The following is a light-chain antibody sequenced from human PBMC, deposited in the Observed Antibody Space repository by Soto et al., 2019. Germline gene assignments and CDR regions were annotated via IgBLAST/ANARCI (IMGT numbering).Light chain of an antibody. CDR2: GAS. Sequence: EIVLTQSPGTLSLSPGDRATLSCRASQSVSNSYLAWYQQKPGQAPRLLIYGASSRATGIPDRFSGSGSGTDFTLTISRLEPEDFAVYYCQQYGSAPLTFGPGTKVDIK. V-gene: IGKV3-20*01. J-gene: IGKJ3*01. CDR3: QQYGSAPLT. CDR1: QSVSNSY.